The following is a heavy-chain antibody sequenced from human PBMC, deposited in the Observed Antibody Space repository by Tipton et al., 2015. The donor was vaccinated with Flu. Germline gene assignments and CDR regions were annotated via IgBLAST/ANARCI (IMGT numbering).Heavy chain of an antibody. CDR3: ARGPEQWLVNSHYFDY. CDR2: IYHSGST. Sequence: TLSLTCTVSGYSISSGYYWGWIRQPPGKGLEWIGSIYHSGSTYYNPSLKSRVTISVDTSKNQFSLKLSSVTAADTAVYYCARGPEQWLVNSHYFDYWGQGTLVTVSS. J-gene: IGHJ4*02. V-gene: IGHV4-38-2*02. CDR1: GYSISSGYY. D-gene: IGHD6-19*01.